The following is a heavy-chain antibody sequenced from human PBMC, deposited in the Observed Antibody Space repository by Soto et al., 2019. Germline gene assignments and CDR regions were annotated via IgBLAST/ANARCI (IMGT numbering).Heavy chain of an antibody. CDR1: GGTFSSYA. CDR2: IIPIFGTA. Sequence: SVKVSCKASGGTFSSYAISWVRQAPGQGLEWMGGIIPIFGTANYAQKFQGRVTITADESTSTAYMELSSLRSEDTAVYYCASRLRYFDWFDLADYYYGMDVWGQGTTVTVSS. D-gene: IGHD3-9*01. J-gene: IGHJ6*02. V-gene: IGHV1-69*13. CDR3: ASRLRYFDWFDLADYYYGMDV.